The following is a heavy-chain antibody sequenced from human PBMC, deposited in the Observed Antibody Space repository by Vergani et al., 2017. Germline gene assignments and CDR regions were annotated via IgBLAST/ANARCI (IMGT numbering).Heavy chain of an antibody. Sequence: QLQVQESGPGLVKPSETLSLTCSVSGSSISSTSYYWGWIRQPPGKGLEWIGTIYYSGSTNYNPSLKSRVTISVDTSKNQFSLKLSSVTAADTAVYYCARGLSSARPYYYYYMDVWGKGTTVTVSS. D-gene: IGHD6-25*01. CDR2: IYYSGST. CDR3: ARGLSSARPYYYYYMDV. J-gene: IGHJ6*03. V-gene: IGHV4-39*07. CDR1: GSSISSTSYY.